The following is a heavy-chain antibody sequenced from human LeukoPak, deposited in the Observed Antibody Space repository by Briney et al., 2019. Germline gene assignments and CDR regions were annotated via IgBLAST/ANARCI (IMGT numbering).Heavy chain of an antibody. Sequence: GGSLRLSCAASGFTFSDYYMSWIRQAPGKGLEWVSYISSSGSTIYYADSVKGRFTISRDNSKNTLYLQMNSLRAEDTAVYYCAKEEGCSSTSCYGAFDIWGQGTMVTVSS. CDR2: ISSSGSTI. D-gene: IGHD2-2*01. J-gene: IGHJ3*02. CDR1: GFTFSDYY. CDR3: AKEEGCSSTSCYGAFDI. V-gene: IGHV3-11*01.